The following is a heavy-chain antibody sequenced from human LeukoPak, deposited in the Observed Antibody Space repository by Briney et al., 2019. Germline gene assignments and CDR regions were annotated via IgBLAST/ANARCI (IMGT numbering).Heavy chain of an antibody. CDR2: INQSGST. CDR1: GGSLSGFY. J-gene: IGHJ4*02. Sequence: PSETLSLTCAVYGGSLSGFYWSWIRQSPGKGLEWIGEINQSGSTNYNPSLKSRVTISVDTSKNQFSLKLSSVTAADTAVYYCARVSGYDWESFYDYWGQGTLVTVAS. D-gene: IGHD5-12*01. CDR3: ARVSGYDWESFYDY. V-gene: IGHV4-34*01.